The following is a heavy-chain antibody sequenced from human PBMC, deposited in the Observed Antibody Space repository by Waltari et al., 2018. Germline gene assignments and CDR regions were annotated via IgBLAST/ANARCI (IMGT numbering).Heavy chain of an antibody. V-gene: IGHV4-34*01. CDR2: INHSGST. CDR3: ARVPAANNWFDP. D-gene: IGHD2-2*01. CDR1: GGSFSGYY. Sequence: QVQLQQWGAGLLKPSETLSLTCAVYGGSFSGYYWSWIRQPPGKGLEWIGEINHSGSTTYNPSLKSRVTISVDTSKNQFSLKLSSVTAADTAVYYCARVPAANNWFDPWGQGTLVTVSS. J-gene: IGHJ5*02.